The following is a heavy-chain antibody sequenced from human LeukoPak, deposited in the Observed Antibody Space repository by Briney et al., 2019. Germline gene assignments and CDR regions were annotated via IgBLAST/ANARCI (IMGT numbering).Heavy chain of an antibody. D-gene: IGHD6-13*01. CDR2: ISWNSGSI. CDR1: GFTFDDYA. Sequence: SLRLSCAASGFTFDDYAMHWVRQAPGKGLEWVSGISWNSGSIGYADSVKGRFTISRDNAKNSLYLQMNNLRAEDTALYYCAKDVVAAGVGYYYGMDVWGQGTTVTVSS. CDR3: AKDVVAAGVGYYYGMDV. J-gene: IGHJ6*02. V-gene: IGHV3-9*01.